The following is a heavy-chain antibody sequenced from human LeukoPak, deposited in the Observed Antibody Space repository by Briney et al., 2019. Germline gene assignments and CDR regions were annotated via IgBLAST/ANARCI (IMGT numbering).Heavy chain of an antibody. D-gene: IGHD2-2*01. V-gene: IGHV2-5*01. CDR3: AHSFVPLHCGSTSCLNWFDP. CDR2: IYWNDDK. CDR1: GFSLSTSGVG. J-gene: IGHJ5*02. Sequence: KLSGPTLVNPTQTLTLTCTFSGFSLSTSGVGVGWIRQPPGKALEWLALIYWNDDKRYSPSLKSGLTITKDTSKNQVVLTMTNMDPVDTATYYCAHSFVPLHCGSTSCLNWFDPWGQGTLVTVSS.